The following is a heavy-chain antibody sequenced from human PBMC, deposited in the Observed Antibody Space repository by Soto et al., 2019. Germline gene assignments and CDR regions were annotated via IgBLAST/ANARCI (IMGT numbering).Heavy chain of an antibody. D-gene: IGHD3-16*01. CDR3: ARGWGLVS. Sequence: QMEQSGAEVRKPGSSVKVSCKPSGGSLTSYPMAWVRQAPGQGFEWMGGIIPIHGTTEYAQKFQGRVPITADESTNRATLELTGLTSEDTALYYCARGWGLVSWGQGTLVTVSS. CDR1: GGSLTSYP. CDR2: IIPIHGTT. J-gene: IGHJ4*02. V-gene: IGHV1-69*01.